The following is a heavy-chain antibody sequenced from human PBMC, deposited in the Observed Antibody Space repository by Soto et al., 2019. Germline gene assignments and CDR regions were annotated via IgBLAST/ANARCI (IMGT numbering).Heavy chain of an antibody. D-gene: IGHD6-13*01. CDR1: GGSITGSF. Sequence: VQLQESGPGLVKPSETLSLTCIVSGGSITGSFWTWIRQPPGKGLEWIGYIYYSGSTHYSPSLKSRVTISVDTSKNQFSLRLTSVTAADTAVYYCARVEGYLLNWFDPWGQGTLVTVSS. V-gene: IGHV4-59*01. CDR2: IYYSGST. CDR3: ARVEGYLLNWFDP. J-gene: IGHJ5*02.